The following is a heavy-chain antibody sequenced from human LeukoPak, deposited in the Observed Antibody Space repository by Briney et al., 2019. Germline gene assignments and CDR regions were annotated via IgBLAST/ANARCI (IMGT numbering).Heavy chain of an antibody. CDR3: ARDLGATTFDY. V-gene: IGHV1-2*02. CDR1: GYTFTGYY. CDR2: IHPNSGDT. J-gene: IGHJ4*02. D-gene: IGHD2/OR15-2a*01. Sequence: GASVKVSCKASGYTFTGYYMHWVRQAPGQGLEWMGWIHPNSGDTNYAQRFQGRVTMTRDTSISTTYMELSRLRSDDTAVYYCARDLGATTFDYWGQGTLVTVSS.